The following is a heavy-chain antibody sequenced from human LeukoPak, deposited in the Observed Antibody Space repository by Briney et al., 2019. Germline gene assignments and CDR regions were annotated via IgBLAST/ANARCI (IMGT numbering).Heavy chain of an antibody. CDR2: IYYTGTA. D-gene: IGHD1-1*01. J-gene: IGHJ5*02. V-gene: IGHV4-39*01. CDR3: ARLGHYPNSRTRPNWFDP. CDR1: GGSIRHTSYY. Sequence: SETLSLTCTVSGGSIRHTSYYWVWIRQPPGKELEWIGIIYYTGTAYYNPSLKSRVTISFDTSRNQFALRLSSVTAADTAVYYCARLGHYPNSRTRPNWFDPWGQGTLVSVSS.